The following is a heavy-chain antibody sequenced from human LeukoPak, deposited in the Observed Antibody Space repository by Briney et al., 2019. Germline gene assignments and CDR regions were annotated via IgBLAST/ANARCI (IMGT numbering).Heavy chain of an antibody. CDR3: ARDERRGYSGYDPYYMDV. CDR2: INPNSGAT. D-gene: IGHD5-12*01. CDR1: GYIFTDYY. J-gene: IGHJ6*03. V-gene: IGHV1-2*02. Sequence: GASVKVSCKASGYIFTDYYMHWVRQAPGQGLEWMGWINPNSGATTYAQKFKGRVTMTRDTSTSTAYMELSGLRSDDTAIYFCARDERRGYSGYDPYYMDVWGKGTTLTVSS.